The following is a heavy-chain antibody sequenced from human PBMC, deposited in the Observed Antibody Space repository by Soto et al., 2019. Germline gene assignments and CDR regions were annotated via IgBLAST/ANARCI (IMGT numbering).Heavy chain of an antibody. V-gene: IGHV3-11*01. CDR1: GFIFSDYY. Sequence: PGGSLRLSSAASGFIFSDYYMSWIRQAPGKGLEWVSYISSGSTIYYADSVKGRFTISRDNAKNSLYLQMNSLRAEDTAVYYCGRIDYERAFDIWGQGTKVTVSS. CDR2: ISSGSTI. J-gene: IGHJ3*02. D-gene: IGHD4-17*01. CDR3: GRIDYERAFDI.